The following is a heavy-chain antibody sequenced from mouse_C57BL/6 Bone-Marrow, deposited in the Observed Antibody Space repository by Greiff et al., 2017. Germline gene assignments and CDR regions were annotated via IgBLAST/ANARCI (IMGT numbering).Heavy chain of an antibody. CDR1: GYTFTSYW. Sequence: QVQLQQPGTELVKPGASVKLSCKASGYTFTSYWMHWVKQRPGQGLEWIGNINPSNGGTNYNEKFKSKATLPVDKSYSTAYMQLSSLTSEDSAVYYCARGDLHYAMDYWGQGTSVTVSS. CDR3: ARGDLHYAMDY. CDR2: INPSNGGT. J-gene: IGHJ4*01. V-gene: IGHV1-53*01.